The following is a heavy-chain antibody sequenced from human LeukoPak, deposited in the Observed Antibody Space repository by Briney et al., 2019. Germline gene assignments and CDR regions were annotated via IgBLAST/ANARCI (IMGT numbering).Heavy chain of an antibody. CDR2: INHSGST. Sequence: PSETLSLTCAVYGGSFSGYYWSWIRQSPGKGLEWIGEINHSGSTNYNPSLKSRVTISVDTSKNQFSLKLSSVTAADTAVYYCARASDYGDYHFDYWGQGTLVTVSP. J-gene: IGHJ4*02. V-gene: IGHV4-34*01. CDR1: GGSFSGYY. D-gene: IGHD4-17*01. CDR3: ARASDYGDYHFDY.